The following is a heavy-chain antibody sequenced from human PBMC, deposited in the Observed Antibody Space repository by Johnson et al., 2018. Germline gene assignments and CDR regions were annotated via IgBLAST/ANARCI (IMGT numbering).Heavy chain of an antibody. J-gene: IGHJ6*02. CDR2: ISSSRSYI. D-gene: IGHD6-13*01. Sequence: EVQLGETGGGLVKPRGSLRLSCAASGFTFSSYSMNWVRQAPGKGLEWVSSISSSRSYIYYADSGKGRVTISRDNDKNSLYLQMNSLRAEDTAVYYCARVSSRFYGMDVWGQGTTVTVSS. CDR1: GFTFSSYS. V-gene: IGHV3-21*01. CDR3: ARVSSRFYGMDV.